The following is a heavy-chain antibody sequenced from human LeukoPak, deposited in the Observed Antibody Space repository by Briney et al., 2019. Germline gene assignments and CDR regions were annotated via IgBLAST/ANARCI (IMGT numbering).Heavy chain of an antibody. CDR2: ISSSSSYI. J-gene: IGHJ4*02. D-gene: IGHD3-10*01. V-gene: IGHV3-21*04. CDR1: GFTFSSYS. Sequence: GGSLRLSCAASGFTFSSYSMNWVRQAPGKGLEWVSSISSSSSYIYYADSVKGRFTISRDNAKNSLCLQMNSLRAEDTALYYCAKDKHDGGSGSYGDFDYWGQGTLVTVSS. CDR3: AKDKHDGGSGSYGDFDY.